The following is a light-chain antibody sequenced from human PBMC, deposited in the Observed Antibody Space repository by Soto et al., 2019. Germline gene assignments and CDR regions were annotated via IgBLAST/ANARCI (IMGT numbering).Light chain of an antibody. CDR1: KLGDKY. Sequence: SYELTQPPSVSVSPGQTASITCSGDKLGDKYPCWYQQKPGQSPVLVIYQDSKRPSGIPERFSGSSSVNTATLTISGTQAMDEADYYCQAWDSSAVVFGGGTKLTVL. J-gene: IGLJ2*01. CDR3: QAWDSSAVV. CDR2: QDS. V-gene: IGLV3-1*01.